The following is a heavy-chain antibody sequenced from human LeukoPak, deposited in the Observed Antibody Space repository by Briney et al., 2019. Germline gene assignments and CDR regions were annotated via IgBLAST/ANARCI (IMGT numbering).Heavy chain of an antibody. CDR3: AKGPYSSGWYKGGQYYFDY. D-gene: IGHD6-19*01. CDR1: GFTFSSYV. Sequence: GGSLRLSCAASGFTFSSYVMSWVRQAPGKGLEWVSAISGSGGSTYYADSVKGRFTISRDNSKNTLYLQMNSLRAEDTAVYYCAKGPYSSGWYKGGQYYFDYWGQGTLVTVSS. V-gene: IGHV3-23*01. CDR2: ISGSGGST. J-gene: IGHJ4*02.